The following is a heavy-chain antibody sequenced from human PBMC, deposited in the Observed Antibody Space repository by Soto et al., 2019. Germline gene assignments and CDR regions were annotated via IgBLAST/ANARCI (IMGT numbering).Heavy chain of an antibody. CDR2: IYYSGNT. J-gene: IGHJ5*02. CDR3: ARGRPGIAGVDP. Sequence: PSETLSLTCTVSGGSISGSSYYWGWIRQPPGKGLEWLGGIYYSGNTYFNPSLKSRVTISVDTSKNQFSLMLSSVTAADTAVYYCARGRPGIAGVDPWGQGTLVTVSS. V-gene: IGHV4-39*01. CDR1: GGSISGSSYY. D-gene: IGHD6-13*01.